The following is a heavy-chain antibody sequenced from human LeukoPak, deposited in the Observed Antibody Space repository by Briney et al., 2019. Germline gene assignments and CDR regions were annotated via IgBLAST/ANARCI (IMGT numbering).Heavy chain of an antibody. CDR2: IHSSSGSI. CDR1: GFNFTNYN. J-gene: IGHJ3*02. CDR3: ARALAWDAFDI. V-gene: IGHV3-21*01. Sequence: GGSLRLSCAASGFNFTNYNMNWVRQAPGKGLEWVSSIHSSSGSIYYADSLKGRFTISRDNAKNSLYLQMNSLRAEDTAVYYCARALAWDAFDIWGQGTMVTVSS.